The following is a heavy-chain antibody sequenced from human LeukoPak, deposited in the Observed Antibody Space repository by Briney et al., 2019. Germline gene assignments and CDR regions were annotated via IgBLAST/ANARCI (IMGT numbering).Heavy chain of an antibody. CDR1: GYTFTGYY. CDR2: INPNSGGT. Sequence: ASVKVSCKASGYTFTGYYMHWVRQAPGQGLEWMGWINPNSGGTNYAQKFQGRVTMTRDTSISTAYMELSRLRSDDTAVYYCARGPIIAAAGSYYYYGMDVWGQGTTVTVPS. D-gene: IGHD6-13*01. CDR3: ARGPIIAAAGSYYYYGMDV. J-gene: IGHJ6*02. V-gene: IGHV1-2*02.